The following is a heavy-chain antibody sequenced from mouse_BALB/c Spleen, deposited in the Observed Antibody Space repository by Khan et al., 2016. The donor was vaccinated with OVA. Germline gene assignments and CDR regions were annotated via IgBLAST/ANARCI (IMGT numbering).Heavy chain of an antibody. Sequence: VQLKESGPGLVKPSQSLSLTCTVTGYSITSNYAWNWIRQFPGNKLEWMGYISYSGSTCYNPSLNSRISITRDTSKNQFFLQLNSVTTEDTATYYCARKNYYGYAGDYGGQGTSVTVSS. D-gene: IGHD1-1*01. CDR2: ISYSGST. V-gene: IGHV3-2*02. CDR3: ARKNYYGYAGDY. CDR1: GYSITSNYA. J-gene: IGHJ4*01.